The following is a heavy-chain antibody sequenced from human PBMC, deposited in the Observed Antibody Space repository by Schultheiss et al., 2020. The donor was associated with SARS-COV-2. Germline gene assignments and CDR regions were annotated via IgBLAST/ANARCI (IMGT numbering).Heavy chain of an antibody. J-gene: IGHJ4*02. CDR2: ISWNSGSI. V-gene: IGHV3-9*01. CDR3: AKDMGDGGNSGYYFDY. D-gene: IGHD4-23*01. Sequence: SLRLSCAASGFTFSSYAMSWVRQAPGKGLEWVSAISWNSGSIGYADSVKGRFTISRDNAKNSLYLQMNSLRAEDTALYYCAKDMGDGGNSGYYFDYWGQGTLVTVSS. CDR1: GFTFSSYA.